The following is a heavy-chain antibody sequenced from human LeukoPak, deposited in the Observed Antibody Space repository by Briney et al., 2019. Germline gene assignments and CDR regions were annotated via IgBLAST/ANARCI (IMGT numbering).Heavy chain of an antibody. V-gene: IGHV1-2*02. D-gene: IGHD4-23*01. CDR1: GYTFTGYY. Sequence: GASVKVSCKASGYTFTGYYMQWVRQAPGQGLEWLGWINPNSGGTNYAQKFQGRVTMTRDTSISTAYMELSRLRSDDTAVYYCATRVGATTVVIFDYWGQGTLVTVSS. J-gene: IGHJ4*02. CDR2: INPNSGGT. CDR3: ATRVGATTVVIFDY.